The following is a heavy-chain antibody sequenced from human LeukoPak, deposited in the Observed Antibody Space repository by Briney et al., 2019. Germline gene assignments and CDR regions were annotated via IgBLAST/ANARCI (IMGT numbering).Heavy chain of an antibody. V-gene: IGHV3-23*01. CDR1: GFTFSSYA. Sequence: GGSLRLSCAASGFTFSSYAMSWVRQAPGKGLEWVSAISGSGGSTYYADSVKGRFTISRDNSKNTLYLQMNSLRAEDTAVYYCARGKQLVPGNWFDPWGQGTLVTVSS. J-gene: IGHJ5*02. D-gene: IGHD6-6*01. CDR3: ARGKQLVPGNWFDP. CDR2: ISGSGGST.